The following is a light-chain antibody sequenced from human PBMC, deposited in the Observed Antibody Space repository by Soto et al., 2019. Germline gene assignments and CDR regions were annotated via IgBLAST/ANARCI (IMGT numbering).Light chain of an antibody. V-gene: IGKV3-11*01. CDR2: DAS. Sequence: EIVLTQSPATLSLSPGERATLSCRASQSVSSYLAWYQQNPGQAPRLLIYDASNRATGIPARFSGSGSGTDFTLTISSLEPEDFAVYYGQQRSNWPRTFGQGTKVEIK. CDR3: QQRSNWPRT. J-gene: IGKJ1*01. CDR1: QSVSSY.